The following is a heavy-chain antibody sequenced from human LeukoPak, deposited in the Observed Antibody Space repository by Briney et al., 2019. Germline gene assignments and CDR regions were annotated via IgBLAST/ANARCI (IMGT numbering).Heavy chain of an antibody. CDR2: IYYSGST. Sequence: SETLSLTCTVSGYSISSGYYWGWIRQPPGKGPEWIGYIYYSGSTNYNPSLKSRVTISVDTSKNQFSLKLSSVTAADTAVYYCARFTYYYYGMDVWGQGTTVTVSS. J-gene: IGHJ6*02. CDR3: ARFTYYYYGMDV. V-gene: IGHV4-38-2*02. CDR1: GYSISSGYY.